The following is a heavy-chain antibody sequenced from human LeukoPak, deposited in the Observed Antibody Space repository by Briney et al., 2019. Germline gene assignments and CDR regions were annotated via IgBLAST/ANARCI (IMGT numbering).Heavy chain of an antibody. CDR1: GFTFTSYG. CDR2: IRHDGNDK. D-gene: IGHD6-19*01. V-gene: IGHV3-30*19. J-gene: IGHJ4*02. CDR3: ARLGIAVAGYYFDY. Sequence: GGSLRLSCVASGFTFTSYGMHWVRQAPGKGLEWVALIRHDGNDKYYAETVKGRFTISRDNSNNTLYLQMNTLRAEDTAMYYCARLGIAVAGYYFDYWGQGTLVTVSS.